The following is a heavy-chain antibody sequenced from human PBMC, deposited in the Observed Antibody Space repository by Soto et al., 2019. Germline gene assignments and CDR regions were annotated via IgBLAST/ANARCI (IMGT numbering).Heavy chain of an antibody. J-gene: IGHJ6*02. CDR3: EKDQGDFVGVLGGERAKRRIKGRLNNELDF. Sequence: GSXRLSCGSSGFTVSSYVINWFRQAPGKGLEWVSSISGDCGRAFYGDAMRGRVTVSRDKSLKTVYLLMINLKVEDTAIYYCEKDQGDFVGVLGGERAKRRIKGRLNNELDFWGQGTTVTVSS. D-gene: IGHD3-3*02. CDR2: ISGDCGRA. CDR1: GFTVSSYV. V-gene: IGHV3-23*01.